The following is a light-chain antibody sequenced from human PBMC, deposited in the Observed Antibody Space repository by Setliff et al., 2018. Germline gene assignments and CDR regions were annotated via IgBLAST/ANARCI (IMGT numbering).Light chain of an antibody. J-gene: IGLJ2*01. CDR1: SSNIGSNT. Sequence: SALTQPPSASGTPGQRVTISCSGTSSNIGSNTVNWYQQFPGTAPKLLIQTNNQRHFGVPDRFSGSKSGASASLAISGLQSGDEADYYCAVWDDNLNGPVFGGGTKVTVL. V-gene: IGLV1-44*01. CDR3: AVWDDNLNGPV. CDR2: TNN.